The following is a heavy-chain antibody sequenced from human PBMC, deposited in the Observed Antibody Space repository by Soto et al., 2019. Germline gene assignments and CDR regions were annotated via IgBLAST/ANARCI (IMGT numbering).Heavy chain of an antibody. CDR1: GDSVSSNSAA. J-gene: IGHJ6*03. D-gene: IGHD5-12*01. Sequence: SQTLSLTCAISGDSVSSNSAAWNWIRQSPSRGLEWLGRTYYRSKWYNDYAVSVKSRITINPDTSKNHFSLQLNSVTPGDTAVYYCARGAKLRGYDKDYYYMDVWGKGTTVTVSS. CDR3: ARGAKLRGYDKDYYYMDV. CDR2: TYYRSKWYN. V-gene: IGHV6-1*01.